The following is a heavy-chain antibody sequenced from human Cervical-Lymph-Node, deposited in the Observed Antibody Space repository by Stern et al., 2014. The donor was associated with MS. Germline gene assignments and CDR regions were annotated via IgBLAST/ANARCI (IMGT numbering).Heavy chain of an antibody. J-gene: IGHJ4*02. CDR3: AKDIVGAVAGTSFDY. V-gene: IGHV3-9*01. CDR1: GFTFDDYA. Sequence: VQLVESGGGLEQPGRSLRLSCAASGFTFDDYAMHWVRQAPGKGLEWVSGISWNSGSIGYADSVKGRFTISRDNAKNSLYLQMNSLRAEDTALYYCAKDIVGAVAGTSFDYWGQGTLVTVSS. CDR2: ISWNSGSI. D-gene: IGHD6-19*01.